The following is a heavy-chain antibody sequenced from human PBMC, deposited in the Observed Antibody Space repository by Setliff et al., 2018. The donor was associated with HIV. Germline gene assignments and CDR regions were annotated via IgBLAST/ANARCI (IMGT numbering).Heavy chain of an antibody. CDR3: ARATGDSGYPRFFHY. V-gene: IGHV4-39*01. Sequence: SETLSLTCIVSGGSFSSSIYYWGWIRQPPGKGLEWIGRLFYSGSTYYNPSLKGRVTISVDTSKNQFSLKLSSVTAADTAVYYCARATGDSGYPRFFHYWGQGTLVTVSS. D-gene: IGHD3-22*01. CDR2: LFYSGST. J-gene: IGHJ4*02. CDR1: GGSFSSSIYY.